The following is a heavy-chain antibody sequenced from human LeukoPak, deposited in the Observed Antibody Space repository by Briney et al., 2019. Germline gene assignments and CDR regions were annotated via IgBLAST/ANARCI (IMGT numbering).Heavy chain of an antibody. D-gene: IGHD6-13*01. J-gene: IGHJ4*02. Sequence: PGGSLRLSCVASGLTFSDYSMTWVRQAPGKGLFWVSGISAGGGSTYYADSVKGRFTISRDNSRNTLYLQMSSLRAEDTAVYYCAKDAAGPEYWGQGTLVTVPS. CDR1: GLTFSDYS. CDR2: ISAGGGST. CDR3: AKDAAGPEY. V-gene: IGHV3-23*01.